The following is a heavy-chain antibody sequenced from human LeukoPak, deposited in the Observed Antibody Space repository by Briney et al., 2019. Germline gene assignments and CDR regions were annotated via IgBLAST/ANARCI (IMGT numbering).Heavy chain of an antibody. Sequence: GGSLRLSCIASGFTFADHAMSWVRQAPGKGLEWVGFIRSKAYRGTTEYAASVRGRFTISRDDSNAIAYLQMNSLKTEDTAVYYCSREPIQLWLYYGMDVWGQGTTVIVSS. J-gene: IGHJ6*02. CDR3: SREPIQLWLYYGMDV. D-gene: IGHD5-18*01. CDR2: IRSKAYRGTT. CDR1: GFTFADHA. V-gene: IGHV3-49*04.